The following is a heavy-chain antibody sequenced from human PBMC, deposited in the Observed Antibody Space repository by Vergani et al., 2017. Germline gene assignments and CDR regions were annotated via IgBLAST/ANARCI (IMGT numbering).Heavy chain of an antibody. D-gene: IGHD6-13*01. J-gene: IGHJ6*03. V-gene: IGHV4-59*01. CDR2: IYYSGST. CDR1: GGSISSYY. CDR3: ARVGWRGRAAHARYYYYYMDV. Sequence: QVQLQESGPGLVKPSETLSLTCTVSGGSISSYYWSWIRQPPGKGLEWIGYIYYSGSTNYNPSLKSRVTISVDTSRNQFSLKLSSVTAADTAVYYWARVGWRGRAAHARYYYYYMDVWGKGTTVTGSS.